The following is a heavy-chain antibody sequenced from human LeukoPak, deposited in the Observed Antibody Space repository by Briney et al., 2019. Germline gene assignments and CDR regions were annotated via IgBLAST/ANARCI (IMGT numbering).Heavy chain of an antibody. V-gene: IGHV3-48*03. D-gene: IGHD2/OR15-2a*01. Sequence: GGSLRLSCAASGFAFSSSEMHWVRQAPGKGLEWISYISSSGSTIYYADSVKGRFTISRDSAKNSLYLQMNSLRAEDTAVYYCARDYFGRFDYWGQGTLVTVSS. J-gene: IGHJ4*02. CDR2: ISSSGSTI. CDR1: GFAFSSSE. CDR3: ARDYFGRFDY.